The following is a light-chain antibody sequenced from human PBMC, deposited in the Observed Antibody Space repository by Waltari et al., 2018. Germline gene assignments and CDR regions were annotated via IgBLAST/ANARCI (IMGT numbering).Light chain of an antibody. Sequence: QSVLPQPPSASGTHGQRVTISCSGSTTTIGSNSVHWYQQLPGAAPKLLIYRNDQRPSGVPDRFSGSKTGTSASLAISGLRSEDEADYYCAAWDDSLRGFIMFGGGTKLTVL. CDR1: TTTIGSNS. J-gene: IGLJ3*02. V-gene: IGLV1-47*01. CDR2: RND. CDR3: AAWDDSLRGFIM.